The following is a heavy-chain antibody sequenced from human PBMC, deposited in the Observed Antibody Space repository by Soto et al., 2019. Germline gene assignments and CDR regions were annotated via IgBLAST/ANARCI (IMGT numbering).Heavy chain of an antibody. J-gene: IGHJ4*02. V-gene: IGHV3-23*01. CDR2: ISNRDGRT. Sequence: EVQVLESGGDLAQPGGSLRLSCEASGFSLSNYAMTWVRQAPGKGLEYVYGISNRDGRTFYADSVKGRFTISRDNSKNTLYLQINSLRVEDPAIYFCADEGQSGHFQLDYWGQGTLVTFSS. CDR3: ADEGQSGHFQLDY. CDR1: GFSLSNYA. D-gene: IGHD3-3*01.